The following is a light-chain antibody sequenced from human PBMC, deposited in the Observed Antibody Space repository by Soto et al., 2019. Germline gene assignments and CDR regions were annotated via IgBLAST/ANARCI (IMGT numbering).Light chain of an antibody. CDR3: QHYNSYSEA. CDR2: KAA. V-gene: IGKV1-5*03. Sequence: DIQMTQPPSTLSGSVGDRVTITCRPSQTISSWLAWYQQQPGKAPTLLIYKAATLKSGVPSRFSGSGSGTEFTLTISSLQPDDFATYYCQHYNSYSEAFGQGTKVDIK. CDR1: QTISSW. J-gene: IGKJ1*01.